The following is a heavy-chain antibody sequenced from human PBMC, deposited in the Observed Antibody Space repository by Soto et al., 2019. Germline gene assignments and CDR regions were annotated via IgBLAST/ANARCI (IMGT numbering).Heavy chain of an antibody. CDR3: VREIESSAGCIRFAY. V-gene: IGHV1-18*04. CDR2: ISAYNGNT. Sequence: ASVKVSCKASGYTFTSYGLSWVRQAPGQGLEWMGWISAYNGNTNYVQSLQDRVSMTRDTSTSTVYMELRSLRSDDTAVYYCVREIESSAGCIRFAYWGQGTPVTVSS. J-gene: IGHJ4*02. D-gene: IGHD3-16*01. CDR1: GYTFTSYG.